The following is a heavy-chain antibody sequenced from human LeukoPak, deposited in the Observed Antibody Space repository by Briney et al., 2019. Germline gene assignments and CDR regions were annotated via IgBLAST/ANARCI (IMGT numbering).Heavy chain of an antibody. V-gene: IGHV4-38-2*02. D-gene: IGHD6-19*01. CDR2: IYHSGST. J-gene: IGHJ4*02. CDR1: GYSIGSGYY. Sequence: SETLSLTCAVSGYSIGSGYYWGWIRQPPGKGLEWIGSIYHSGSTYYNPSLKGRVTISVDTSKNQFSLKLSSVTAADTAVYYCARDHTTSIAVAGTSWIDYWGQGTLVTVSS. CDR3: ARDHTTSIAVAGTSWIDY.